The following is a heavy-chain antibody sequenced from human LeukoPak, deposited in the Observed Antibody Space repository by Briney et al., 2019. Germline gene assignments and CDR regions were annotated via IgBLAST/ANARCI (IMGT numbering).Heavy chain of an antibody. CDR1: GFTFSTYS. V-gene: IGHV3-48*04. D-gene: IGHD1-26*01. CDR3: TRTVYSTTWERWFDP. J-gene: IGHJ5*02. CDR2: ISNTGSPI. Sequence: GGSLRLSCAAFGFTFSTYSMNWVRQAPGKGLEWVSYISNTGSPIYYADSVKGRFSISRDNARNSLYLQMNSLRVEDTAVYYCTRTVYSTTWERWFDPWGQGTLVTVSS.